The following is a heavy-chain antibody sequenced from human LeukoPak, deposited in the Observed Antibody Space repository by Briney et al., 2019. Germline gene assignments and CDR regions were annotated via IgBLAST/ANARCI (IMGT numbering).Heavy chain of an antibody. J-gene: IGHJ4*02. Sequence: SETLSLTCAVYGGSFSGYYWSWIRQPPGKGLEWIGEINHSGSTNYNPSLKSRVTISVDTSKNQFSLKLSSVTAADTAVYYCARRVIYYFDYRGQGTLVTVSS. CDR1: GGSFSGYY. D-gene: IGHD2-21*01. V-gene: IGHV4-34*01. CDR2: INHSGST. CDR3: ARRVIYYFDY.